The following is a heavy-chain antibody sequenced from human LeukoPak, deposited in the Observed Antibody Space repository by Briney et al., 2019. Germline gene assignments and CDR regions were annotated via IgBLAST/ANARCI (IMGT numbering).Heavy chain of an antibody. D-gene: IGHD3-22*01. CDR3: ARDEIVWRAFDS. J-gene: IGHJ3*02. V-gene: IGHV4-4*07. CDR2: IHTSGNT. CDR1: GGSISTYY. Sequence: SETLSLTCTVSGGSISTYYWSWIRQPPGKGLEWIGRIHTSGNTNQNPSLKSRVTMSVDTSKNQLSLNLSSLTAADTAVYYCARDEIVWRAFDSWGQGTMVTVSS.